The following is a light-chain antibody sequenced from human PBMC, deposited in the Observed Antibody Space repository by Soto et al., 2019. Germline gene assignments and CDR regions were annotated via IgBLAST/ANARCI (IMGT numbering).Light chain of an antibody. CDR1: QSISSS. CDR3: QQRSNWPRT. J-gene: IGKJ2*01. Sequence: EIVLTQSPATLSLSPGERATLSCRASQSISSSLSWYQQKPGQAPRLLIYDASDRAAGIPARFRGSGSGTDFTLTISSLEPEDFEVYFCQQRSNWPRTFGQGTKVDIK. V-gene: IGKV3-11*01. CDR2: DAS.